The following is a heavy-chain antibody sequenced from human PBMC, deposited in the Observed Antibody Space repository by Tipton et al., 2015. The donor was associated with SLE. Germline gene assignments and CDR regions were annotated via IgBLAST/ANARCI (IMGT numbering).Heavy chain of an antibody. J-gene: IGHJ5*02. CDR3: ARKWGSWFDP. D-gene: IGHD1-26*01. CDR2: IYYSGGT. V-gene: IGHV4-31*03. Sequence: TLSLTCTVSGGSISSGGYYWSWIRQHPGKGLEWIGYIYYSGGTYYNPSLRSRVTISVDTSKNQFSLKLSSVTAADTAVYYCARKWGSWFDPWGQGTLVTVSS. CDR1: GGSISSGGYY.